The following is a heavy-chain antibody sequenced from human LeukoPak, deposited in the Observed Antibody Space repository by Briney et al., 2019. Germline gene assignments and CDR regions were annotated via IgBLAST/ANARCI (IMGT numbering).Heavy chain of an antibody. D-gene: IGHD2-15*01. V-gene: IGHV3-23*01. CDR3: ARDHPQDIVVVVAVDFDY. CDR1: GFTFSSYA. CDR2: ISGSGGST. J-gene: IGHJ4*02. Sequence: PGGSLRLSCAASGFTFSSYAMSWVRQAPGKGLEWVSAISGSGGSTYYADSVKGRFTIFRDNSKNTLYLQMNSLRAEDTAVYYCARDHPQDIVVVVAVDFDYWGQGTLVTVSS.